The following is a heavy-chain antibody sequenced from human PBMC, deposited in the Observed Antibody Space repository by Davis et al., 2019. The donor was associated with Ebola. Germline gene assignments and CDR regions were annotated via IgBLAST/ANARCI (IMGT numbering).Heavy chain of an antibody. Sequence: GESLKISCAASGFRFSDYYMNWVRQAPGKGLEWVSVIYSGGSTYYVDSVKGRFTISRDNSKNTLYLQMNSLRDEDTAMYYCARDDYYDSSGPDVWGQGTTVTVSS. D-gene: IGHD3-22*01. CDR1: GFRFSDYY. J-gene: IGHJ6*02. CDR3: ARDDYYDSSGPDV. V-gene: IGHV3-66*01. CDR2: IYSGGST.